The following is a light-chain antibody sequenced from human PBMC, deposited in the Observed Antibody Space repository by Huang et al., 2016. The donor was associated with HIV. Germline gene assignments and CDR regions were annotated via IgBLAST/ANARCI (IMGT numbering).Light chain of an antibody. CDR2: GAS. CDR1: QDICNF. Sequence: DIQMTQSPSSLSASPGVRVTLSCRANQDICNFLAWYQHKTGGVPRLLIYGASALHSGVPSRFSGRGSGTDFTLTITSFQPDDVATYYCQRYDSAPRAFGQGTKVEI. CDR3: QRYDSAPRA. J-gene: IGKJ1*01. V-gene: IGKV1-27*01.